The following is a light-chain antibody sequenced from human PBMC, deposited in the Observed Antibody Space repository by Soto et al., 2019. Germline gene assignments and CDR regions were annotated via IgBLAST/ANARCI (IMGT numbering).Light chain of an antibody. CDR2: HVS. V-gene: IGKV2-30*02. CDR1: QSLIHSDGNTF. CDR3: MQGRHWPYT. Sequence: DVVVTQSPLSLSVTLGQPASISCRSSQSLIHSDGNTFLHWFQQRPGQSPRRLIYHVSTRDSGVPDRFSGRGSGTDFTLEISRVEAEEVGIYYCMQGRHWPYTFGPGTTVDIK. J-gene: IGKJ3*01.